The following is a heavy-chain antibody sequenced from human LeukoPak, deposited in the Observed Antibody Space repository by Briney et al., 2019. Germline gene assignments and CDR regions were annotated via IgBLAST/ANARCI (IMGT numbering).Heavy chain of an antibody. V-gene: IGHV3-23*01. CDR3: AKRRGLELTYYYHMDV. CDR2: ISGSGGST. J-gene: IGHJ6*03. D-gene: IGHD1-7*01. CDR1: GFTFNNYA. Sequence: GGSLRLSCAASGFTFNNYAMSWVRQAPGKGLEWVSAISGSGGSTYYADSVKGRFTISRDISKNTLYLQMNSLRAEDTAVYYCAKRRGLELTYYYHMDVWGKGTTVTVSS.